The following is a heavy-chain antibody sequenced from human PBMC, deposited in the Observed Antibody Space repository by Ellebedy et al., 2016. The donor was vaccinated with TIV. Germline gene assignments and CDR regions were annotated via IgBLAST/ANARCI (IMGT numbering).Heavy chain of an antibody. J-gene: IGHJ6*02. CDR3: AREVLIVGATIYYYYAIDV. D-gene: IGHD1-26*01. CDR1: GFTFSSYG. Sequence: GGSLRLSCAASGFTFSSYGMHWVRQAPGKGLEWVAVISYDGSNNYYAAYVKGRVTISRDNSKNTLYLQMNSLRAEDPAVYYCAREVLIVGATIYYYYAIDVWGQGTTVTVSS. V-gene: IGHV3-30*03. CDR2: ISYDGSNN.